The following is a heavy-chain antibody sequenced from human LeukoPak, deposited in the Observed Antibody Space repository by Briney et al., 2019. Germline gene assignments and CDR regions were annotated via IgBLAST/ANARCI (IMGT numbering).Heavy chain of an antibody. D-gene: IGHD1-26*01. J-gene: IGHJ4*02. CDR3: ARDLGNYVVY. CDR2: FDPEDGET. Sequence: ASVKVSCKVSGYTLTELSMHWVRQAPGKGLEWMGGFDPEDGETIYAQKFQGRVTITADESTSTAYMELSSLRSEDTAVYYCARDLGNYVVYWGQGTLVTVSS. CDR1: GYTLTELS. V-gene: IGHV1-24*01.